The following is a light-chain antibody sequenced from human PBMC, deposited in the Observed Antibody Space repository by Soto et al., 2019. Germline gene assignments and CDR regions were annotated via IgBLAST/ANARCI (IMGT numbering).Light chain of an antibody. CDR3: QQYGSSPSWT. Sequence: IVLRQSPGTLSLSPGERDTLSCRASQSVSSSYLAWYQQKPGQAPRLLIYGASSRATGIPDRFSGSGSGTDFTLTFSRLEPEDFAVYYCQQYGSSPSWTFGQGTKV. J-gene: IGKJ1*01. CDR2: GAS. V-gene: IGKV3-20*01. CDR1: QSVSSSY.